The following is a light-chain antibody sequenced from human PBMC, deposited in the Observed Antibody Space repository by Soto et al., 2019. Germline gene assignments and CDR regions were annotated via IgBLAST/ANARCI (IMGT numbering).Light chain of an antibody. V-gene: IGKV3-15*01. CDR3: QQYTARPPWT. Sequence: EIVMTQSPVTLSVSPGERVTLSCRASHHVATNLAWYQQKPGQPPRLLIYGASTRATGVSARFSGSGSGTDFTLTISSLQSDDFAVYYCQQYTARPPWTFGQGTRV. J-gene: IGKJ1*01. CDR2: GAS. CDR1: HHVATN.